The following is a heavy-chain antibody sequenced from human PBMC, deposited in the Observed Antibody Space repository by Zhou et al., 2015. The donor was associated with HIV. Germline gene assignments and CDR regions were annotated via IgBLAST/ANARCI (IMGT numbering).Heavy chain of an antibody. V-gene: IGHV1-18*01. D-gene: IGHD3-22*01. CDR2: ISTYNGHT. CDR3: ARDDIGGYHSFNY. CDR1: GYTFISYG. Sequence: QVQLVQSGAEVKKPGASVKVSCKASGYTFISYGITWVRQAPGQGLDWMGWISTYNGHTNYAQSLQGRVTMTTDTSTSTAYMELRSLRSDDAAMYYCARDDIGGYHSFNYWGQGTLVSVSS. J-gene: IGHJ4*02.